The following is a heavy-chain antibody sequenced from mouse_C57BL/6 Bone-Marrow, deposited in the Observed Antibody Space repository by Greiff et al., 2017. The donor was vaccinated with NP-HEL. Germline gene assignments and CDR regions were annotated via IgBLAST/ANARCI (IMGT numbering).Heavy chain of an antibody. CDR2: SRNKANDYTT. J-gene: IGHJ1*03. D-gene: IGHD2-3*01. V-gene: IGHV7-1*01. Sequence: DVQLVESGGGLVQSGRSLRLSCATSGFTFSDFYMEWVRQAPGKGLEWIAASRNKANDYTTEYSASVKGRFIVSRDTSQSILYLQMNALRAEDTAIYYCARDADGYWYFDVWGTGTTVTVSS. CDR1: GFTFSDFY. CDR3: ARDADGYWYFDV.